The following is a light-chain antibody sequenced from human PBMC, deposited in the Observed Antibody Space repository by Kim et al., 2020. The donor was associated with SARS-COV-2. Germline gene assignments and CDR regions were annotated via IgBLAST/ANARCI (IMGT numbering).Light chain of an antibody. CDR3: QVCDSSSDHYV. J-gene: IGLJ1*01. CDR1: NVRSNS. CDR2: SDS. V-gene: IGLV3-21*04. Sequence: APGKTAGISRGGNNVRSNSVYWYQQNPGQAPVLVIYSDSDRPSGIPERFSGSNSGNTATLTISRVEAGDEADYYCQVCDSSSDHYVFGTGTKVTVL.